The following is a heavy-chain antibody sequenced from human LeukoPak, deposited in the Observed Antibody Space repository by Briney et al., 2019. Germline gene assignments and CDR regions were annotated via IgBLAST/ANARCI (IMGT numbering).Heavy chain of an antibody. CDR3: AREVGGYYFDY. CDR1: GFIVSSNY. V-gene: IGHV3-53*01. Sequence: GGSLRLSCAASGFIVSSNYMSWVRQAPGKGLEWVSVISSGGNTYYADSVKGRFTISRDNSKNTVLLQMNSLRAEDTAVYHCAREVGGYYFDYWGQGTLVTVSS. D-gene: IGHD3-22*01. CDR2: ISSGGNT. J-gene: IGHJ4*02.